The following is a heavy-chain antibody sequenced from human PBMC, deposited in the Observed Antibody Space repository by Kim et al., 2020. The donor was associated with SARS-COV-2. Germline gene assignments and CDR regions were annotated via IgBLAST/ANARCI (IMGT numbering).Heavy chain of an antibody. Sequence: NTGYAKKFQGRVTMTRNTSISTAYMELSSLRSEDTAVYYCARGWIHSVDPWGQGTLVTVSS. CDR2: NT. CDR3: ARGWIHSVDP. J-gene: IGHJ5*02. D-gene: IGHD1-1*01. V-gene: IGHV1-8*01.